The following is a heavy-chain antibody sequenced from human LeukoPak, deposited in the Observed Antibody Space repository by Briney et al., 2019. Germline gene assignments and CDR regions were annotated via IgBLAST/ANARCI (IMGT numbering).Heavy chain of an antibody. CDR2: ISYSGTT. V-gene: IGHV4-39*01. CDR3: ARHPTGYPNWFDS. CDR1: GGSITTSPYN. Sequence: LETLSLTCAVSGGSITTSPYNWGWIRQPPGKGLEWIGTISYSGTTYYKPSLKSRVTMSIDTSKNQFSLNLSSATAADTAVYYCARHPTGYPNWFDSWGQGTLVIVSS. D-gene: IGHD3-9*01. J-gene: IGHJ5*01.